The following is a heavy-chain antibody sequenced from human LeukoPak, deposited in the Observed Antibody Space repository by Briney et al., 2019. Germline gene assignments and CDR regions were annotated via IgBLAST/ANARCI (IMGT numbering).Heavy chain of an antibody. Sequence: GGSLRLSCTASGLTFSTSGFNWVRQVPGKGLEWVASIGPTGSDRYHADSTKGRFTISRDNANNFLYLQMNSLRAEDTAVYYCATETNGRHYDYWGQGTLLTVSS. CDR1: GLTFSTSG. CDR2: IGPTGSDR. J-gene: IGHJ4*02. V-gene: IGHV3-21*06. D-gene: IGHD1-14*01. CDR3: ATETNGRHYDY.